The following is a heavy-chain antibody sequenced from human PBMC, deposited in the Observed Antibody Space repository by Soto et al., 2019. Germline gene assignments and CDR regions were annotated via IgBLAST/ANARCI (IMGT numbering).Heavy chain of an antibody. CDR1: EFTISRDG. CDR3: AATFDSGSYDFGGHPW. Sequence: GPLRHSCAASEFTISRDGVSWVSQAPGKGLEWVSLITDNGGSTYYADSVKGRFTISRDKSTNTAYMELSGLRSEDTAVYYCAATFDSGSYDFGGHPWWGQGTLVTVSS. CDR2: ITDNGGST. J-gene: IGHJ4*02. V-gene: IGHV3-23*01. D-gene: IGHD2-21*01.